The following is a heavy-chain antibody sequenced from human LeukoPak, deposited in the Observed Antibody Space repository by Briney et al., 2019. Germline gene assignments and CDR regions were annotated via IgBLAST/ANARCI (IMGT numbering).Heavy chain of an antibody. CDR2: IIPIFGTA. V-gene: IGHV1-69*05. CDR1: GFTFSSYA. Sequence: TGGSLRLSCAASGFTFSSYAISWVRQAPGQGLEWMGGIIPIFGTANYAQKFQGRVTITTDESTSTAYMELSSLRSEDTAVYYCARGARTKNLNIVVVPAASYYYYMDVWGKGTTVTVSS. D-gene: IGHD2-2*01. CDR3: ARGARTKNLNIVVVPAASYYYYMDV. J-gene: IGHJ6*03.